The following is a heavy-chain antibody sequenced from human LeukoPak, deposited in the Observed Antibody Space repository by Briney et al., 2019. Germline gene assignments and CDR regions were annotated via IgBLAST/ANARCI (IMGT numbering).Heavy chain of an antibody. D-gene: IGHD3-22*01. J-gene: IGHJ3*02. Sequence: GGSLRLSCAASGFTFSSYAMHWVRQAPGKGLEWVAVISYDGSNKYYAASVKGRFTISRDNSKNTLYLQMNSLRAEDTAVYYCARHYYDSSGYEESGAFDIWGQGAMVTVSS. CDR1: GFTFSSYA. CDR3: ARHYYDSSGYEESGAFDI. CDR2: ISYDGSNK. V-gene: IGHV3-30-3*01.